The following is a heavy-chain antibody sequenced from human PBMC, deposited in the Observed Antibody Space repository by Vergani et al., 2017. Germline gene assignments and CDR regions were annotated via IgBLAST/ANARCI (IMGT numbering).Heavy chain of an antibody. Sequence: QVQLVESGGGVVQPGGSLRLSCAASGFTFTNYGMHWVRQAPGKGLEWVAFTRYDGIVEYYGDSVRGRFTISRDNSKNTLYLQMNRLRPEDTAVYYCATAGAAYCRGASGYDFFEYWGQGTLVTVAS. V-gene: IGHV3-30*02. CDR2: TRYDGIVE. CDR3: ATAGAAYCRGASGYDFFEY. CDR1: GFTFTNYG. J-gene: IGHJ4*02. D-gene: IGHD2-15*01.